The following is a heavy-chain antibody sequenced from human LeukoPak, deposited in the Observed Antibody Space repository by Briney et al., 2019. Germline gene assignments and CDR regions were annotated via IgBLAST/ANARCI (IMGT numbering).Heavy chain of an antibody. D-gene: IGHD6-19*01. J-gene: IGHJ4*02. CDR2: ISGSGAYI. V-gene: IGHV3-21*06. CDR3: ARWFTSGRGFFDY. CDR1: GFSFTDYI. Sequence: PGGSLRLSCTASGFSFTDYIMHWVRQAPGKGLEWVSSISGSGAYIYYADSVKGRFTISRDSAKNSPYLQMNSLRDEDTAVYYCARWFTSGRGFFDYWGQGILVTVSS.